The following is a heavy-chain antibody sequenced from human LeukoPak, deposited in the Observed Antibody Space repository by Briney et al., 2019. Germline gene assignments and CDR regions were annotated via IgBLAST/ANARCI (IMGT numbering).Heavy chain of an antibody. D-gene: IGHD3-3*01. CDR3: ARSDFWSGYFWFDP. J-gene: IGHJ5*02. Sequence: GASVKVSCKASGYTFTSYDINWVRQATGQGLEWMGWMNPNSGNTGYAQKFQGRVTMTRNTSISTAYMELSSLRSEDTAVYYCARSDFWSGYFWFDPWGQGTLVTVSS. CDR2: MNPNSGNT. CDR1: GYTFTSYD. V-gene: IGHV1-8*01.